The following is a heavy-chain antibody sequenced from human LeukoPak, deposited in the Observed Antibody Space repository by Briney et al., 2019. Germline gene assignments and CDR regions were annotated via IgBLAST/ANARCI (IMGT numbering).Heavy chain of an antibody. CDR3: AKDGVKYTARAHDFDY. J-gene: IGHJ4*02. D-gene: IGHD5-18*01. CDR2: ISSTSNYT. V-gene: IGHV3-21*01. Sequence: GGSLRLSCAASGFTFSDYSMNWVRQAPGKGLEWVSSISSTSNYTYYADSVKGRFTISRDNAKNSLYLQMNSLRAEDTAMYYCAKDGVKYTARAHDFDYWGQGTLVTVSS. CDR1: GFTFSDYS.